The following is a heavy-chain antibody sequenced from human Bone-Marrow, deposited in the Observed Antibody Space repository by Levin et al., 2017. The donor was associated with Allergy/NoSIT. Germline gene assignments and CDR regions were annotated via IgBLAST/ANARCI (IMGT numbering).Heavy chain of an antibody. J-gene: IGHJ4*02. CDR3: AGGRGSSWYYFDY. CDR1: GFTFSSYW. V-gene: IGHV3-7*01. CDR2: IKQDGSEK. Sequence: QAGGSLRLSCAASGFTFSSYWMSWVRQAPGKGLEWVANIKQDGSEKYYVDSVKGRFTISRDNAKNSLYLQMNSLRAEDTAVYYCAGGRGSSWYYFDYWGQGTLVTVSS. D-gene: IGHD6-13*01.